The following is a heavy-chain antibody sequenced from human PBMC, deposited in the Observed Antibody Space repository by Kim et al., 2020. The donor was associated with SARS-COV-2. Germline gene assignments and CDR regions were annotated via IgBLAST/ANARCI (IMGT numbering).Heavy chain of an antibody. D-gene: IGHD2-2*01. CDR3: AAPHCSRTACYDAFDI. J-gene: IGHJ3*02. CDR1: GFTFISSA. V-gene: IGHV1-58*01. Sequence: SVKVSCKASGFTFISSAVQWVRQARGQRLEWIGWIVVGSGNTNSAQKFQERVTITRDMSTSTAYMELSSLRSEDTAVYYCAAPHCSRTACYDAFDIWGQGTMVTVSS. CDR2: IVVGSGNT.